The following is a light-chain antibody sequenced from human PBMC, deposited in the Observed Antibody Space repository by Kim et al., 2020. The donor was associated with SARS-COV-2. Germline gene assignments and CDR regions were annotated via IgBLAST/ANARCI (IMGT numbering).Light chain of an antibody. CDR2: GNS. V-gene: IGLV1-40*01. J-gene: IGLJ1*01. Sequence: QSVLTQPPSVSGAPGQGVTISCTGSSTNIGAGYDVHWYQQHPGTAPKLLIYGNSNRPSGVPDRFSGSKSGTSASLAITGLQAEDEADYYCQSYDSSLSGSGVFGTGTKVTVL. CDR3: QSYDSSLSGSGV. CDR1: STNIGAGYD.